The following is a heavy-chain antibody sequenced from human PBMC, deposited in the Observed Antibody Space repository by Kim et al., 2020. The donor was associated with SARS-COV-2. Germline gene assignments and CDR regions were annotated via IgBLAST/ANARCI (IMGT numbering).Heavy chain of an antibody. CDR3: ATNMVTSNY. V-gene: IGHV3-30*02. CDR2: GSKK. J-gene: IGHJ4*02. D-gene: IGHD2-21*02. Sequence: GSKKHYADPVKGRFTISRDNSRNTLYLQMNSLRAEDTAIYYCATNMVTSNYWGQGALVTVSS.